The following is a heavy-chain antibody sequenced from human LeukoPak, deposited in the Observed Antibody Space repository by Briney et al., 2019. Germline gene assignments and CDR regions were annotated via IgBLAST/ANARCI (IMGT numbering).Heavy chain of an antibody. CDR2: IYYSGST. D-gene: IGHD3-3*01. V-gene: IGHV4-59*01. CDR1: GGSISSYY. Sequence: SETLSLTCTVSGGSISSYYWNWIRQPPGKGPEWIGDIYYSGSTNYNPSLKSRATISVDTSKNQFSLRLTSVTAADTAVYYCAREGMAIGFARFPIFNYWGQGALVTVSS. CDR3: AREGMAIGFARFPIFNY. J-gene: IGHJ4*02.